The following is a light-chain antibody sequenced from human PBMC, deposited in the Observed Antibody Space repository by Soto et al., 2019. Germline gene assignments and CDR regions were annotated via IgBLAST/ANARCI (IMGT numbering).Light chain of an antibody. CDR3: QQYNNWPPPYT. J-gene: IGKJ2*01. CDR2: GAS. Sequence: EIVMTQSPATLSVSPGERAILSCRASQSVSSNLAWYQQKPGQAPRLLIYGASTRATGIPARFSGSGSGTEFTLTISSLQSEDFAVYYCQQYNNWPPPYTFGQGTNLEIK. V-gene: IGKV3-15*01. CDR1: QSVSSN.